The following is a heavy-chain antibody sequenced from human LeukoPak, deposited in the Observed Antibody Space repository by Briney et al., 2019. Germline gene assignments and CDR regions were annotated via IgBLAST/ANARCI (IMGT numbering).Heavy chain of an antibody. J-gene: IGHJ4*02. CDR2: IYYSGST. CDR1: GGSISSGDSC. CDR3: ASMTTVTSDFDY. Sequence: PSQTLSLTCAVSGGSISSGDSCWSWLRQPPGKGMEWIGYIYYSGSTYYNTSLDSRVTISVDTSKTQFSLKLSSVTAADTAVYYGASMTTVTSDFDYWGQGTLVTVSS. D-gene: IGHD4-11*01. V-gene: IGHV4-30-4*08.